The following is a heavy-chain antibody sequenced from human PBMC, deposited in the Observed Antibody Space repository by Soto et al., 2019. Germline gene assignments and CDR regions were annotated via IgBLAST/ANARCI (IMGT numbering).Heavy chain of an antibody. CDR1: GGSLSSYY. CDR2: IYYSGST. D-gene: IGHD5-18*01. J-gene: IGHJ4*02. V-gene: IGHV4-59*01. CDR3: ARGLWLKKNYFDY. Sequence: SETLSLTCTVSGGSLSSYYWTWIRQPPGKGLEWIGYIYYSGSTNYNPSLKSRVTISVDTSNNQFSLKLSSVTAADTAVYYCARGLWLKKNYFDYWGQGTLVTVSS.